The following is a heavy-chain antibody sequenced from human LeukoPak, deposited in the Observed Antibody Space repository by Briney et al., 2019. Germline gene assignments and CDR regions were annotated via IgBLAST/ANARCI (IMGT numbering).Heavy chain of an antibody. J-gene: IGHJ4*02. CDR1: GFTFSSYW. V-gene: IGHV3-74*01. Sequence: GGSLRLSCAASGFTFSSYWMHWVRQAPGKGLVWVSRINSDGSSTSYADSVKGRFTISRDNAKNTLYLQMNSLRPEDTAVYYCARGGYSYGLRSEYYFDYWGQGTLVTVSS. CDR3: ARGGYSYGLRSEYYFDY. D-gene: IGHD5-18*01. CDR2: INSDGSST.